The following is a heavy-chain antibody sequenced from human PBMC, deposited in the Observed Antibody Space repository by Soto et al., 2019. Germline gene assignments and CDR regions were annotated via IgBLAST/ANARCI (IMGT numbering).Heavy chain of an antibody. CDR1: GGSISSSSYY. V-gene: IGHV4-39*01. CDR3: ARGGPDRYYGSGSYSWFDP. J-gene: IGHJ5*02. D-gene: IGHD3-10*01. Sequence: PSETLSLTCTVSGGSISSSSYYWGWIRQPPGKGLEWIGSIYYSGSTYYNPSLKSRVTISVDTSKNQFSLKLSSVTAADTAVYYCARGGPDRYYGSGSYSWFDPWGQGTRVTVSS. CDR2: IYYSGST.